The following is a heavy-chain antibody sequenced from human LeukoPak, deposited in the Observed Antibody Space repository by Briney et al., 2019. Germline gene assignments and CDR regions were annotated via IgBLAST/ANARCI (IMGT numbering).Heavy chain of an antibody. CDR3: AKAPTSGWWGH. J-gene: IGHJ4*02. CDR2: IKQDGSEK. D-gene: IGHD6-19*01. V-gene: IGHV3-7*03. Sequence: GGSLRLSCAASGFTFSSYWMHWVRQAPGKGLEWVANIKQDGSEKYYVDSVKGRFTISRDNAKNSLFLQMNSLRAEDTAVYYCAKAPTSGWWGHWGQGTLVTVSS. CDR1: GFTFSSYW.